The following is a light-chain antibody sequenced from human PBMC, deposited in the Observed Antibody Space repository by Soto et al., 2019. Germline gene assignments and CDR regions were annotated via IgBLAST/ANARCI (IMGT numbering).Light chain of an antibody. CDR3: SSYTSSSGYV. Sequence: AGTQPSSESGSTGQAVTISCTGTSSDVGGYNYVSWYQQHPGKAPKLMIYEVSNRPSGVSNRFSGSKSGNTASLTISGLQAEDEADYYCSSYTSSSGYVFGTGTKVTVL. CDR1: SSDVGGYNY. V-gene: IGLV2-14*01. CDR2: EVS. J-gene: IGLJ1*01.